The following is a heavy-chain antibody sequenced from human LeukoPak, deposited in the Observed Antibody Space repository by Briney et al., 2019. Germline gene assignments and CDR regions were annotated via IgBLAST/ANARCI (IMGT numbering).Heavy chain of an antibody. D-gene: IGHD6-19*01. CDR3: ARDRGSGWYKVYFDY. CDR1: GGSISSYY. Sequence: SETLSLTCTVSGGSISSYYWSWIRQPPGKGLEWIGYIYYSGSTNYNPSLKSRVTISVDTSKNQFSLKLSSVTAADTAVYYCARDRGSGWYKVYFDYWGQGTLVTVSS. J-gene: IGHJ4*02. CDR2: IYYSGST. V-gene: IGHV4-59*01.